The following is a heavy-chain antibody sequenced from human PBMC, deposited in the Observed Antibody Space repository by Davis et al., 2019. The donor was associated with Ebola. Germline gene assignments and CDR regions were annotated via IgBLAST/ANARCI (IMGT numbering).Heavy chain of an antibody. CDR2: IIPILGIA. J-gene: IGHJ6*02. CDR1: GGSFTTYDA. Sequence: SVKVSCKPSGGSFTTYDAINWVRQAPGQGLEWMGRIIPILGIANYAQKFQGRVTITADKSTSTAYMELSSLRSEDTAVYYCARDSSPGYYYYGMDVWGQGTTVTVSS. D-gene: IGHD6-6*01. CDR3: ARDSSPGYYYYGMDV. V-gene: IGHV1-69*04.